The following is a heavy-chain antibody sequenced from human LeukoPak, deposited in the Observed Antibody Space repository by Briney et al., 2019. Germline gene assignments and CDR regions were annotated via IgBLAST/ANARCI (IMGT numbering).Heavy chain of an antibody. J-gene: IGHJ5*02. D-gene: IGHD3-3*02. Sequence: ETLSLTCTVSGGFISSYYGSWIRQPPGEGLEWIGYIYNSGYSGSTNYNPSVKSRVTISVDTSKSQFSLKLTSVTAADTAVYYCAGHPRISWFDPWGQGTLVTVSS. CDR1: GGFISSYY. V-gene: IGHV4-59*08. CDR2: IYNSGYSGST. CDR3: AGHPRISWFDP.